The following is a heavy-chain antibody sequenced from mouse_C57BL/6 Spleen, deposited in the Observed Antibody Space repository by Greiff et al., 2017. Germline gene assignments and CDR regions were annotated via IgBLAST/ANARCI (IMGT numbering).Heavy chain of an antibody. V-gene: IGHV5-9-1*02. J-gene: IGHJ4*01. CDR3: TRDGDNAMDY. D-gene: IGHD2-13*01. CDR1: GFTFSSYA. Sequence: EVMLVESGEGLVKPGGSLKLSCAASGFTFSSYAMSWVRQTPEKRLEWVAYISSGGDYIYYADTVKGRFTISSDNARNTLYLQMSSLKSENTAMYYCTRDGDNAMDYWGQGTSVTVSS. CDR2: ISSGGDYI.